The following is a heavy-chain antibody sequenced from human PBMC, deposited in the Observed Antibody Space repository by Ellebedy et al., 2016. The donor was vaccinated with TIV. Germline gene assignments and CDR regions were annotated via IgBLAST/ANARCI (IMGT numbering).Heavy chain of an antibody. J-gene: IGHJ3*02. CDR1: GGSISSSNYY. V-gene: IGHV4-39*07. Sequence: GSLRLSCTVSGGSISSSNYYWGWIRQPPGTGLEWIGSIFYSGTTYYNPSLKSRVTVSLDTSKNHFSLRLTSVTAADTAVYYCARGLQWLFDAFHIWGQGTVVPVS. CDR3: ARGLQWLFDAFHI. D-gene: IGHD6-19*01. CDR2: IFYSGTT.